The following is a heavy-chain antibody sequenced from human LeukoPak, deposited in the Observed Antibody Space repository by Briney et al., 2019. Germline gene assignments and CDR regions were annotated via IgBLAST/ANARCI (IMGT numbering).Heavy chain of an antibody. CDR2: ISGSGGST. V-gene: IGHV3-23*01. CDR1: GFTFSSYA. CDR3: AKARPNVLRFLEWLSSPCY. D-gene: IGHD3-3*01. J-gene: IGHJ4*02. Sequence: GGSLRLSCAASGFTFSSYAMSWVRQAPGKGLEWVSAISGSGGSTYYADSVKGRFTISRDNSKNTLYLQMNSLRAEDTAVYYFAKARPNVLRFLEWLSSPCYWGQGTLVTVSS.